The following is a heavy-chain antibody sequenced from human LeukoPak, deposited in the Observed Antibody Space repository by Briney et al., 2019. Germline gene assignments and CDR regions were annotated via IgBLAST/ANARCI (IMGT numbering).Heavy chain of an antibody. CDR1: GGTFSSYA. CDR2: IIPIFGTA. D-gene: IGHD3-16*01. CDR3: ASSIMITSGGVIRGYYFDY. J-gene: IGHJ4*02. V-gene: IGHV1-69*05. Sequence: SVKVSCKASGGTFSSYAISWVRQAPGQGLEWMGGIIPIFGTANYAQKFQGRVTITTDESTSTAYMELSSLRSEDTAVYYCASSIMITSGGVIRGYYFDYWGQGTLVTVSS.